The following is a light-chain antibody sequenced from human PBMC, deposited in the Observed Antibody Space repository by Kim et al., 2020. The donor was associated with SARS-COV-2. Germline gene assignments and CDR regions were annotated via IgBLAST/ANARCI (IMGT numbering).Light chain of an antibody. Sequence: ITISCSGTRSDVGCYNYVSWYQQHPGKAPKLMIYDVNNRPSGVSNRFSGSKSGNTASLTVSGLQAEDEADYYCSSYTSGSTLVFGGGTQLTVL. CDR2: DVN. V-gene: IGLV2-14*03. CDR3: SSYTSGSTLV. J-gene: IGLJ2*01. CDR1: RSDVGCYNY.